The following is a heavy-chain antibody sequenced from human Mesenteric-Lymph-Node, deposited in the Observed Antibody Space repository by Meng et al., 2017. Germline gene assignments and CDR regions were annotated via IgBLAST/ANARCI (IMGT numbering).Heavy chain of an antibody. Sequence: GESLKISCAASGFTFSSYAMHWVRQAPGKGLEWVAVISYDGSNKYYADSVKGRFTISRDNSKNMLYLQMNSLRAEDTAVYYCVREGDAALGAFDIWGQGTMVTVSS. CDR2: ISYDGSNK. D-gene: IGHD3-10*01. V-gene: IGHV3-30*04. CDR1: GFTFSSYA. J-gene: IGHJ3*02. CDR3: VREGDAALGAFDI.